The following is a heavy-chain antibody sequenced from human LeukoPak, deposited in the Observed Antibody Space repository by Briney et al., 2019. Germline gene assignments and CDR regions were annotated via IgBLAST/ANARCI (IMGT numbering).Heavy chain of an antibody. CDR1: GFTVSSNY. Sequence: GGSLRLSCAASGFTVSSNYMSWVRQAPGKGLEWVANIKQDGSEKYYVDSVKGRFTISRDNAKNSLYLQMNSLRAEDTAVYYCARATILWWAFDYWGQGTLVTVSS. CDR3: ARATILWWAFDY. CDR2: IKQDGSEK. D-gene: IGHD2-21*01. V-gene: IGHV3-7*01. J-gene: IGHJ4*02.